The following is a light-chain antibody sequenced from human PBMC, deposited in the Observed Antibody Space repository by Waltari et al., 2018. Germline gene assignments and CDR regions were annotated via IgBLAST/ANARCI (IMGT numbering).Light chain of an antibody. CDR2: WAS. Sequence: DIVMTQSPDSLAVSLGETDTFKCKSSQSLLSTSNNRHNLAWYHQRPGQPPKLLFYWASTRESGVPDRFSVSGSGTDFALTISSLQAEDVAVYYCQQYFDTPPSFGPGTKVEI. J-gene: IGKJ3*01. CDR3: QQYFDTPPS. V-gene: IGKV4-1*01. CDR1: QSLLSTSNNRHN.